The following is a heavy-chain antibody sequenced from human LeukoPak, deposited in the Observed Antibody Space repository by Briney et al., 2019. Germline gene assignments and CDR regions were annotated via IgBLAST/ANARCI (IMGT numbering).Heavy chain of an antibody. D-gene: IGHD2-15*01. CDR3: ARTEDIVVVVAAK. J-gene: IGHJ4*02. CDR2: VYYGGST. CDR1: GGSISSSSYY. Sequence: SETLSLTCTVSGGSISSSSYYWGWIRHPPGKGLEWIGSVYYGGSTYYNPSPKSRVTISVDTSKNQFSLKLSSVTAADTAVYYCARTEDIVVVVAAKWGQGTLVTVSS. V-gene: IGHV4-39*01.